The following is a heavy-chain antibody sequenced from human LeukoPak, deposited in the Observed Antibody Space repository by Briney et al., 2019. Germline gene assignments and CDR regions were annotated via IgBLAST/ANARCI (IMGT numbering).Heavy chain of an antibody. J-gene: IGHJ4*02. CDR3: ARATLGYCSSTSCYPFDY. CDR1: GGSISSYY. D-gene: IGHD2-2*01. CDR2: IYTSGST. V-gene: IGHV4-4*07. Sequence: SETLSLTCTVSGGSISSYYWSWIRQPAGKGLEWIGRIYTSGSTNYNPSLKSRVTISVDRSKNQFSLKLSSVTAADTAVYYCARATLGYCSSTSCYPFDYWGQGTLVTVPS.